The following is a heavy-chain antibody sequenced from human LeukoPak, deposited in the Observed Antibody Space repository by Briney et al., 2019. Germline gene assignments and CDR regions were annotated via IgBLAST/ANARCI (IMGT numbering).Heavy chain of an antibody. CDR1: RFPFSSHG. D-gene: IGHD6-19*01. J-gene: IGHJ4*02. Sequence: GGSLRLSCAGSRFPFSSHGMNWVRLAPGKGLEWVSGISPGGGPTYYADSVKGRFTISRDNAKNSLYLQMNSLRAEDTAVYYCARVTLYSSGWSTFDYWGQGTLVTVSS. CDR3: ARVTLYSSGWSTFDY. V-gene: IGHV3-21*01. CDR2: ISPGGGPT.